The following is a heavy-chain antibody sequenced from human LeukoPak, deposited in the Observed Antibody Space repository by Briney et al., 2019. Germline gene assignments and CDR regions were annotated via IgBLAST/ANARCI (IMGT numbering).Heavy chain of an antibody. V-gene: IGHV4-59*01. D-gene: IGHD6-13*01. CDR3: ARAREEQLDFDY. CDR2: IYYGGST. CDR1: GGTISSYY. Sequence: WETLSLTCTASGGTISSYYWSWIRQPPGKGLEGIGYIYYGGSTNFNSSLKSRVTISVDTSKNQFSLKLGSVTAADTAVYYCARAREEQLDFDYWGQGTLVTVSS. J-gene: IGHJ4*02.